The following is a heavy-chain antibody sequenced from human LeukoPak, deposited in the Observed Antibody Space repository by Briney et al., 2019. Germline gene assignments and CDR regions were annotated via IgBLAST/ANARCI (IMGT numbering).Heavy chain of an antibody. Sequence: GASVKVSCRASGYTFTDYYIHWVRQAPGQGLEWVGWINPKSGATNYAQKFQGRVTMTRDTSINTAYMEMPRLRSDDAAVYYCARPFGSGRRDAFAIWGPGTVVTVSS. CDR2: INPKSGAT. J-gene: IGHJ3*02. V-gene: IGHV1-2*02. D-gene: IGHD3-10*01. CDR3: ARPFGSGRRDAFAI. CDR1: GYTFTDYY.